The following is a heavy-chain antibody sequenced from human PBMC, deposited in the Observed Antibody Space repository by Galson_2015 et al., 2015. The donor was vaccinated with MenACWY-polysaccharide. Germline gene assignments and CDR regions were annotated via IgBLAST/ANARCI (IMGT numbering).Heavy chain of an antibody. CDR2: ISGSGGST. CDR3: AKPYYYDSSGYYFWAGNRPRGYYSDY. CDR1: GFTFSSYA. Sequence: SLRLSCAASGFTFSSYAMSWVRQAPGKGLEWVSAISGSGGSTYYADSVKGRFTISRDNSENTLYLQMNSLRAEDTAVYYCAKPYYYDSSGYYFWAGNRPRGYYSDYWGQGTLVTVSS. V-gene: IGHV3-23*01. D-gene: IGHD3-22*01. J-gene: IGHJ4*02.